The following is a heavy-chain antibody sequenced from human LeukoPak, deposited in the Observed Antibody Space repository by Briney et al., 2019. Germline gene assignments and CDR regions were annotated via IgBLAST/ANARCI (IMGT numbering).Heavy chain of an antibody. J-gene: IGHJ5*02. CDR2: ISYDGSNK. CDR3: ARPIAAVVGNWFDP. Sequence: PGSSLRLSCAASGFTFSSYAMHWVRQAPGKGLEWVAVISYDGSNKYYADSVKGRFTISRDNSKNTLHLQMNSLRAEDTAVYYCARPIAAVVGNWFDPWGQGTLVTVSS. D-gene: IGHD6-13*01. V-gene: IGHV3-30-3*01. CDR1: GFTFSSYA.